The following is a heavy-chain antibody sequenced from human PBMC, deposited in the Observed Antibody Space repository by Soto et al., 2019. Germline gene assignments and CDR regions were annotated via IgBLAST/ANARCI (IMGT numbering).Heavy chain of an antibody. CDR2: ISGYNGNT. CDR1: GYTFTTYG. V-gene: IGHV1-18*01. Sequence: QVLLVQSGAEVKKPGASVKVSCKASGYTFTTYGIIWVRQAPGQGLEWMGWISGYNGNTTYPQTVQGRVTMTTDISTSKAYMELRSLRSADTAVYDCARDSGYCSGGSCYLTTFDSWGQGTQVTVSS. D-gene: IGHD2-15*01. J-gene: IGHJ4*02. CDR3: ARDSGYCSGGSCYLTTFDS.